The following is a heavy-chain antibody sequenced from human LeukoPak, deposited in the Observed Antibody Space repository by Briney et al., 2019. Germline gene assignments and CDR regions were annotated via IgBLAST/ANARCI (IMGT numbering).Heavy chain of an antibody. Sequence: PGGSLRLSCAASGFTFSSYGMHWVRQAPGKGLEWVAFIRYDGSNKYYADSVKGRFTISRDNSKNTLYLQMNSLRAEDTAVYYCAKDAELLWFGEAGFGSYFDYLGQGTLVTVSS. D-gene: IGHD3-10*01. CDR3: AKDAELLWFGEAGFGSYFDY. V-gene: IGHV3-30*02. CDR1: GFTFSSYG. J-gene: IGHJ4*02. CDR2: IRYDGSNK.